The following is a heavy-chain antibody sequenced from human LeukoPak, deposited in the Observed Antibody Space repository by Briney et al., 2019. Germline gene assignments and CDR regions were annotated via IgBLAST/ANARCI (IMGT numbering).Heavy chain of an antibody. CDR3: ARDGMGSIKAFDI. Sequence: PGGSRRLSCEASGFTFRSYWMSWVRQAPGKGLEWVANIKHDGSERYYVGSVKGRFTISRDNAKNSLYVQMNSLRAEDSAVYYCARDGMGSIKAFDIWGQGTMVTVSS. V-gene: IGHV3-7*05. CDR1: GFTFRSYW. D-gene: IGHD3-10*01. J-gene: IGHJ3*02. CDR2: IKHDGSER.